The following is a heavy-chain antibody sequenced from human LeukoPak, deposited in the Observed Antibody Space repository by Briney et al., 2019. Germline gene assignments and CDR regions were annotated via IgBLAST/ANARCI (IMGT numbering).Heavy chain of an antibody. J-gene: IGHJ4*02. Sequence: EASVKVSCKASGGTFSSYAISWVRQAPGQGLEWMGRIIPILGIANYAQKFQGRVTITADKSTGTAYMELSSLRSEDTAVYYCARANVDTAMPWDYWGQGTLVTVSS. V-gene: IGHV1-69*04. D-gene: IGHD5-18*01. CDR2: IIPILGIA. CDR3: ARANVDTAMPWDY. CDR1: GGTFSSYA.